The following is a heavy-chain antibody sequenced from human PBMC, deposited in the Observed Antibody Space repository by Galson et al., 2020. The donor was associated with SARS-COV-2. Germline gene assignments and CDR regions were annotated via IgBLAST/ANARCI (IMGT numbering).Heavy chain of an antibody. J-gene: IGHJ4*02. CDR1: GFTFSSCW. CDR3: ARVGTRSGWKYYFDY. V-gene: IGHV3-74*01. D-gene: IGHD6-19*01. CDR2: INSYGRSP. Sequence: TGGSLRLSCAASGFTFSSCWMHWVRHAPGKGLVWVSRINSYGRSPSYADSVKGRFTISSDNAKNTLYLQMNSLRAEDTAVYYCARVGTRSGWKYYFDYWGQGTLVTVSS.